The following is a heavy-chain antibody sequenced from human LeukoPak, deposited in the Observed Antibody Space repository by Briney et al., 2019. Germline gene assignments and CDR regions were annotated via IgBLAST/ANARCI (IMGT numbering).Heavy chain of an antibody. D-gene: IGHD2-2*01. CDR1: GFTFSNYW. V-gene: IGHV3-74*01. CDR2: IDTDGSDT. Sequence: GGSLRLSCAASGFTFSNYWMHWVRQAPGKGLVWVSRIDTDGSDTSYADSVKGRFTISRDNAKNTLYLQMNNLRVEDTAMYYCARDRYPAAREFDYWGQGTLVTVSS. J-gene: IGHJ4*02. CDR3: ARDRYPAAREFDY.